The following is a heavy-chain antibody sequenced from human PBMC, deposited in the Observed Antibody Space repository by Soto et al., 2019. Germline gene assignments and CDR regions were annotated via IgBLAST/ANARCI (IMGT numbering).Heavy chain of an antibody. D-gene: IGHD3-3*01. CDR2: ISGSGGST. CDR3: AKESSYDFWSGYYTNLDYYYGMDV. Sequence: HPYTASGFTFSSLAISRIRQAQGKGLEWVSAISGSGGSTYYADSVKGRFTISRDNSKNTLYLQMNSLRAEDTAVYYCAKESSYDFWSGYYTNLDYYYGMDVWGQGSTVTVSS. J-gene: IGHJ6*02. V-gene: IGHV3-23*01. CDR1: GFTFSSLA.